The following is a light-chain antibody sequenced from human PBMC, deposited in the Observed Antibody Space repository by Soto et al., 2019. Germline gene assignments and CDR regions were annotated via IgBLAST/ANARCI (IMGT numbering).Light chain of an antibody. CDR3: QSFDSSNSVP. J-gene: IGLJ2*01. V-gene: IGLV6-57*04. Sequence: NFMLTQPHSVSESPGKTVTISCTHTSGSIASNYVQWYQQRPGSAPTTVIYEDDQRPSGVPDRFSGSIDASSDSASLTISGLKTEDEAVYYCQSFDSSNSVPFGGGTKLTVL. CDR1: SGSIASNY. CDR2: EDD.